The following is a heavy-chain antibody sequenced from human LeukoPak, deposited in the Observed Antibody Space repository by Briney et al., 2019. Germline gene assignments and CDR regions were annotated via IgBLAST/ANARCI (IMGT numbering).Heavy chain of an antibody. J-gene: IGHJ4*02. Sequence: ETPSLTCTVSGGSISSYYWSWIRQPPGKGLEWIEYIYYSGSTRYYPSLKSRVTISVDTSKNQFSLKVSSVTAADTAVYYCARHGGQRDGHNGPDYWGEGTLVTVSS. V-gene: IGHV4-59*08. CDR3: ARHGGQRDGHNGPDY. D-gene: IGHD5-24*01. CDR2: IYYSGST. CDR1: GGSISSYY.